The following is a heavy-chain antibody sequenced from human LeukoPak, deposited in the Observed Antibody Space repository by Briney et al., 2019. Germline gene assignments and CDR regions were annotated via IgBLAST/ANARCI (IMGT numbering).Heavy chain of an antibody. D-gene: IGHD3-9*01. Sequence: GGSLRPSCAASGFTFSSNGMSWVRQAPGKGLEWVSGISGSGGSTNYADSVKGRFTISRDNSKNTLYLQINSLRAEDTAVYYCAKCILTGYYKGYMDVWGKGTTVTISS. CDR1: GFTFSSNG. J-gene: IGHJ6*03. CDR3: AKCILTGYYKGYMDV. CDR2: ISGSGGST. V-gene: IGHV3-23*01.